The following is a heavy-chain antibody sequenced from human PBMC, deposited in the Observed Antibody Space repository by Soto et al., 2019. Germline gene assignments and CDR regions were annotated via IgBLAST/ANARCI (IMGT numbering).Heavy chain of an antibody. D-gene: IGHD2-2*02. CDR3: ARGDVVVPAAIRTYGMDV. CDR2: IWYDGSNK. CDR1: GFTFSSYG. V-gene: IGHV3-33*01. Sequence: PGGSLRLSCAASGFTFSSYGMHWVRQAPGKGLEWVAVIWYDGSNKYYADSVKGRFTISRDNSKNTLYLQMNSLRAEDTAVYYCARGDVVVPAAIRTYGMDVWGQGTTVTVSS. J-gene: IGHJ6*02.